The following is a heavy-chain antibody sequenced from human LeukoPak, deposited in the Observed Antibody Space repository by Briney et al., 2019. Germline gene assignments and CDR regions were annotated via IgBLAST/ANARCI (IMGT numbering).Heavy chain of an antibody. D-gene: IGHD3-10*01. CDR3: AKDRGVQDAVLALDY. CDR1: GFTFSHFW. Sequence: GGSLRLSCAASGFTFSHFWMSWVRQAPGKGLEWVSAISGSGGSTYYADSVKGRFTISRDNSKNTLYLQMNSLRAEDTAVYYCAKDRGVQDAVLALDYWGQGTLVTVSS. V-gene: IGHV3-23*01. J-gene: IGHJ4*02. CDR2: ISGSGGST.